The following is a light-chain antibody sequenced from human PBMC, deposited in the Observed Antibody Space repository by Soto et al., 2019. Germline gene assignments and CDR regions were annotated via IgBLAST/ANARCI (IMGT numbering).Light chain of an antibody. CDR3: QQYGSSPRT. J-gene: IGKJ1*01. CDR2: GAS. V-gene: IGKV3-20*01. CDR1: QSVSSN. Sequence: EIGLTQSPGTLSLSPGERATLSCRASQSVSSNLAWYQQKPGQAPRLLIYGASSRATGIPDRFSGSGSGTDFTLTISRLEPEDFAVYYCQQYGSSPRTFGQGTKVDIK.